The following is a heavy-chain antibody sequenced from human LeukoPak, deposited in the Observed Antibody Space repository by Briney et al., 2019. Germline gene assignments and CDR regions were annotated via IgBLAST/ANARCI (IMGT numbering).Heavy chain of an antibody. CDR3: ARDLVYYYGSGSYYFDP. CDR2: IIPIFGTA. CDR1: GYTFTSYA. V-gene: IGHV1-69*13. J-gene: IGHJ5*02. Sequence: ASVKVSCKASGYTFTSYAISWVRQAPGRGLEWMGGIIPIFGTANYAQKFQGRVTITADESTSTAYMELSSLRSEDTAVYYCARDLVYYYGSGSYYFDPWGQGTLVTVSS. D-gene: IGHD3-10*01.